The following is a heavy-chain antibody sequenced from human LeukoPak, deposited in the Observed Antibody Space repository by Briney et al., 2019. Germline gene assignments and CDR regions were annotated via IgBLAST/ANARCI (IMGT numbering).Heavy chain of an antibody. CDR1: GYTLTELS. V-gene: IGHV1-24*01. CDR3: AREGSGWNYDAFDI. J-gene: IGHJ3*02. CDR2: FDPEDGET. Sequence: ASVKVSCKVSGYTLTELSMHWVRQAPGKGLEWMGGFDPEDGETIYAQKFQGRVTITADESTSTAYMELSSLRSEDTAVYYCAREGSGWNYDAFDIWGQGTMVTVSS. D-gene: IGHD6-19*01.